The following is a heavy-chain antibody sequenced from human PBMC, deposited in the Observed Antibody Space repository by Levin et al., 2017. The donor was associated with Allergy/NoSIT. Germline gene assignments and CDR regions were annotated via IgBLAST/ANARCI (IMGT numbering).Heavy chain of an antibody. CDR1: GGTFSSYA. CDR3: ARGAYDFWSGYSPLYYYYMDG. V-gene: IGHV1-69*13. Sequence: SVKVSCKASGGTFSSYAISWVRQAPGQGLEWMGGIIPIFGTANYAQKFQGRVTITADESTSTAYMELSSLRSEDTAVYYCARGAYDFWSGYSPLYYYYMDGWGKGTTVTVSS. CDR2: IIPIFGTA. D-gene: IGHD3-3*01. J-gene: IGHJ6*03.